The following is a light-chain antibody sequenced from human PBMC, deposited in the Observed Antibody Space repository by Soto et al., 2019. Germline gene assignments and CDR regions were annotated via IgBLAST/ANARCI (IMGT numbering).Light chain of an antibody. J-gene: IGKJ1*01. Sequence: TLSPAALSVYQGERATLSCRASQSVTTQLAWYQQKPGQAPRLIIHGASSRATGVPDRITGSGSGTDFTLSISRLEPEDFAVYYCQQYGGSTRTFGQGTKADIK. CDR2: GAS. CDR3: QQYGGSTRT. CDR1: QSVTTQ. V-gene: IGKV3-20*01.